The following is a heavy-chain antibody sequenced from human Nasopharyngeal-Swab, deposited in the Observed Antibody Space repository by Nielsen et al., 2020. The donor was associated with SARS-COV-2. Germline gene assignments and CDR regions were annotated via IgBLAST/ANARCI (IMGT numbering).Heavy chain of an antibody. Sequence: GESLKISCAASGFTFSSYWMHWVRQAPGKGLVWVSRINNDGSVTNYADSVKGRFTISRDTAKNTLYLQMNSLRAEDTALYYCAKYVGSASYGLDSWGQGTLVTVSS. D-gene: IGHD6-19*01. J-gene: IGHJ4*02. CDR3: AKYVGSASYGLDS. CDR2: INNDGSVT. CDR1: GFTFSSYW. V-gene: IGHV3-74*01.